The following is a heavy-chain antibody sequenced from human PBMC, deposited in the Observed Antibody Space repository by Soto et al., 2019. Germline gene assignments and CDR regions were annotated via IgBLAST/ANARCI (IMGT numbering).Heavy chain of an antibody. J-gene: IGHJ4*02. V-gene: IGHV4-59*01. CDR3: ARGVTHFDY. Sequence: SETLSLTCTVSGGSISSYYWSWIRQPPGKGLEWIGYIYYSGSTNYNPSLKSRVTISVDTSKNQFSLKLSSVTAADTAVYYCARGVTHFDYWGQGTLVTVSS. CDR1: GGSISSYY. CDR2: IYYSGST. D-gene: IGHD2-21*02.